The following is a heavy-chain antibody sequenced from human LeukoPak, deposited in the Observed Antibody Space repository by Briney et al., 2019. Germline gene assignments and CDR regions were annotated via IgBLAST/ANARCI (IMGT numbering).Heavy chain of an antibody. D-gene: IGHD2-21*02. V-gene: IGHV4-4*02. CDR3: ASHMVVTGTRGFDN. CDR2: VSHSGSR. CDR1: GGSISSSNC. Sequence: SETLSLTCDVSGGSISSSNCWSWVRQPPGKGLEWIGEVSHSGSRNYNPSLTGRVTVSLDWAKSQVSLRMTSATAADTAVYYCASHMVVTGTRGFDNWGQGTLVTVS. J-gene: IGHJ4*02.